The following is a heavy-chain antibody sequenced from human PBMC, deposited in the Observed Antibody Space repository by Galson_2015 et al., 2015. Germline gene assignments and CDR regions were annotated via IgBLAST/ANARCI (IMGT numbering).Heavy chain of an antibody. J-gene: IGHJ4*02. CDR1: GGSFSGYY. D-gene: IGHD2-15*01. V-gene: IGHV4-34*01. CDR3: ARGLAGGYCSGGSCYKLVVTATAYFDY. Sequence: ETLSLTCAVYGGSFSGYYWSWIRQPPGKGLEWIGEINHSGSTNYNPSLKSRVTISVDTSKNQFSLKLSSVTAADTAVYYCARGLAGGYCSGGSCYKLVVTATAYFDYWGQGTLVTVSS. CDR2: INHSGST.